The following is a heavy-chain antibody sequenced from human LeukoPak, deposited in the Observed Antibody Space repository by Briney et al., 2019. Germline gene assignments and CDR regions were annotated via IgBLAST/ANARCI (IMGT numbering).Heavy chain of an antibody. CDR2: ISYDGSNK. CDR3: AKDQFSSGFEYFQH. D-gene: IGHD6-19*01. J-gene: IGHJ1*01. V-gene: IGHV3-30*18. CDR1: AFIFSGHW. Sequence: PGGSLRLSCEGSAFIFSGHWMNWVRQAPGKGLEWVAAISYDGSNKYYADSVKGRFTISRDNSKNTLYLQMNSLRPEDTAVYYCAKDQFSSGFEYFQHWGQGTLVTVSS.